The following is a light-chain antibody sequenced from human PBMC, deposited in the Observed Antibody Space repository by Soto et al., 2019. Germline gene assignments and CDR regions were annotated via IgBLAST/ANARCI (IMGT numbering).Light chain of an antibody. CDR2: GAS. J-gene: IGKJ2*02. CDR3: QSDNDWPCT. V-gene: IGKV3-15*01. Sequence: EIVMTQSPATLSVSPGERVTLSCRASESLSTYLAWYQQKPGQAPRLLIYGASTKATGIPARFSGSGSATDFTLTISSLQSEDFAVYYCQSDNDWPCTFGQGTKLEI. CDR1: ESLSTY.